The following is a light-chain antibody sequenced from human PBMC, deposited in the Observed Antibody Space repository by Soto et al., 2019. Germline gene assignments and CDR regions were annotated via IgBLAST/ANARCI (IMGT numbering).Light chain of an antibody. Sequence: QSALTQPASVSDSPGQSITISCTGTSSDVGGSNFVSWYQQHPGKPPKLIIYDVANRPSGVSNRFSGSKSGSTASLIISRLQTEDEADYYCVSYTSSTTYVFGTGTKVNRP. CDR2: DVA. CDR1: SSDVGGSNF. CDR3: VSYTSSTTYV. V-gene: IGLV2-14*03. J-gene: IGLJ1*01.